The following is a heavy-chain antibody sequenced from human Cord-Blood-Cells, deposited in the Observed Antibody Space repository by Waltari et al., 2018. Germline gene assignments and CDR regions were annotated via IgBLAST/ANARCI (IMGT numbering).Heavy chain of an antibody. V-gene: IGHV4-34*01. CDR3: ARGPLGRGSIPKYFDY. D-gene: IGHD7-27*01. CDR2: NNHSGST. CDR1: GGSFSGYY. J-gene: IGHJ4*02. Sequence: QVQLHQWGAGLLKPSETLSLTCAVYGGSFSGYYWSWIRQPPGKGLEWIGENNHSGSTKDNPCLKSRVTISVDTSKNQCSLKLSAVTAAETAVYYCARGPLGRGSIPKYFDYWGQGTLVTVSS.